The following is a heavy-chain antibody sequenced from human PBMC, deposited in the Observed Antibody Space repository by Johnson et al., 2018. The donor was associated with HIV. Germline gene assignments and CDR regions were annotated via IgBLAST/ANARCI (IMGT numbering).Heavy chain of an antibody. CDR2: ISSSGSTI. V-gene: IGHV3-48*01. J-gene: IGHJ3*02. CDR3: ARETLGYCSSTSCYAFDI. Sequence: VQLVESGGGVVQPGRSLRLSCAASGFTFSSYAMHWVRQAPGKGLEWVSYISSSGSTIYYADSVKGRFTISRDSSKNTLYLQMNSLRAEDTAVYYCARETLGYCSSTSCYAFDIWGQGTMVTVSS. D-gene: IGHD2-2*01. CDR1: GFTFSSYA.